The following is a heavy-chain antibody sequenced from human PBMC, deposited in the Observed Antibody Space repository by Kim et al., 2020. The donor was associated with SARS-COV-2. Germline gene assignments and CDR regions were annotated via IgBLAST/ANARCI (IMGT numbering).Heavy chain of an antibody. CDR3: ARIYDNSGNPYWYFDL. J-gene: IGHJ2*01. Sequence: SETLSLTCDVSGGSISSNTFYWGWIRQPPGKGLEWIGSIYNSGSTYYNPSLKSRVSISLDTSKNQFSVKLSSVTAADTAVYYCARIYDNSGNPYWYFDLWGRGTLVTVSS. V-gene: IGHV4-39*01. D-gene: IGHD3-22*01. CDR1: GGSISSNTFY. CDR2: IYNSGST.